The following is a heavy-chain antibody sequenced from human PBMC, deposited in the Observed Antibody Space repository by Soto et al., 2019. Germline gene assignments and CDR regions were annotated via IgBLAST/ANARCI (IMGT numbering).Heavy chain of an antibody. J-gene: IGHJ6*02. CDR3: ARKTGTLYYYGMDV. Sequence: QVQLVQSGAEVKKPGASVKVSCKASGYTFTSYGISWVRQAPGQGLEWMGWISAYNGNTNYAQKLQGRVTXXTXTXKSTAYMELRSLRSDDTAVYYCARKTGTLYYYGMDVWGQGTTVTVSS. CDR1: GYTFTSYG. CDR2: ISAYNGNT. D-gene: IGHD1-1*01. V-gene: IGHV1-18*01.